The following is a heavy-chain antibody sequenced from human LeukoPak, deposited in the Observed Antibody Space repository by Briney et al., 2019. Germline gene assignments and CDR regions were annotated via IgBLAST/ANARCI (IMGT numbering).Heavy chain of an antibody. CDR1: DDSITMYY. J-gene: IGHJ4*02. V-gene: IGHV4-4*08. D-gene: IGHD3-10*01. Sequence: SETLSLTCSVSDDSITMYYWTWIRQPPGKGLEWIGRVYTSGSTNYNPSLKSRVTISVDTSKNQFSLKLSSVTAADTAVYYCAGGVTIVRGTSKHFDYWGQGTLVTVSS. CDR3: AGGVTIVRGTSKHFDY. CDR2: VYTSGST.